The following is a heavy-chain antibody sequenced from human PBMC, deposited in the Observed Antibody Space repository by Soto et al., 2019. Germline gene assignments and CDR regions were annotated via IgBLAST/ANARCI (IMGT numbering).Heavy chain of an antibody. D-gene: IGHD6-13*01. CDR3: AKSSVWYPYFDS. CDR2: IAYTGVST. J-gene: IGHJ4*02. Sequence: EAQLLESGGDLVQPGGSLRLSCAASEFSFDDSAMRWVRQAPGKGLEWVSSIAYTGVSTYYADSVKGRFTISRDNFRDTLFLQMNSLRAEDTAIYYCAKSSVWYPYFDSWGQGTLVTVSS. V-gene: IGHV3-23*01. CDR1: EFSFDDSA.